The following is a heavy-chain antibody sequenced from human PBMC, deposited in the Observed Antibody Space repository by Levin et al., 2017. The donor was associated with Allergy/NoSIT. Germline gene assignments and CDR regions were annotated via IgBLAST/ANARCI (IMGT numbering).Heavy chain of an antibody. V-gene: IGHV1-46*01. J-gene: IGHJ4*02. CDR1: GYKGTRDE. CDR3: ASSPHRREIDY. CDR2: LPPLGGSP. Sequence: GSSLKISCKAYGYKGTRDEMKWGRKEKGQGLEWIFLLPPLGGSPSSAQKFQGRVTMTRDTSTSTVYMELSSLRSEDTAVYYCASSPHRREIDYWGQGTLVTVSS.